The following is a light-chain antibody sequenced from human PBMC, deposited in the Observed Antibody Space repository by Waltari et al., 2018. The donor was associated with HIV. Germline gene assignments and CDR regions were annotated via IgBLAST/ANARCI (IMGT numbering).Light chain of an antibody. CDR1: TSNIGSNY. CDR2: RND. V-gene: IGLV1-47*01. J-gene: IGLJ2*01. CDR3: VTWDDSLRGVV. Sequence: SVVTQPPSASGTPGQRVTISCSGNTSNIGSNYVFWYQHLPGTAPKLLIHRNDRRPSGLPDRFSGSTSGTSASLAISGLRSEDEADYYCVTWDDSLRGVVFGGGTKVAVL.